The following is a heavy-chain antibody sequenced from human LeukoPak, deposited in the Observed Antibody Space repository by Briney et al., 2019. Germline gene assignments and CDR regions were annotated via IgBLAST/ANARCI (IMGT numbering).Heavy chain of an antibody. CDR1: GGSVSSGSYY. CDR3: ARGSCSGGSCYHGLDY. V-gene: IGHV4-61*01. J-gene: IGHJ4*02. D-gene: IGHD2-15*01. Sequence: SETLSLACTVSGGSVSSGSYYWSWIRQPPGKGLEWIGYIYYNGITNYESSLKSRVTISIDTSKNQFSLKLSSVTAADTAVYYCARGSCSGGSCYHGLDYWGQGTLVTVSS. CDR2: IYYNGIT.